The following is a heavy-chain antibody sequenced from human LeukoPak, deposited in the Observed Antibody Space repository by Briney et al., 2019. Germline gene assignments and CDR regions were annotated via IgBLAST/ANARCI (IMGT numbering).Heavy chain of an antibody. Sequence: SETLSLTSTVSGGSISSYYWSWIRQPPGKGLEWIGYIYSSGSTNYNPSLKSRVTISVDTSKDQFSLKLSSVTAADTAVYYCARALGATGYWGQGTLVTVSS. J-gene: IGHJ4*02. CDR1: GGSISSYY. D-gene: IGHD1-26*01. V-gene: IGHV4-59*01. CDR3: ARALGATGY. CDR2: IYSSGST.